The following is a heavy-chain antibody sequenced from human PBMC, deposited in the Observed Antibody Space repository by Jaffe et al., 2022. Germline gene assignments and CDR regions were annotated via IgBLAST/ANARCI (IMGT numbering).Heavy chain of an antibody. J-gene: IGHJ3*02. CDR2: IVVGSGNT. CDR3: AAASLNYYGSGSRETGAFDI. CDR1: GFTFTSSA. D-gene: IGHD3-10*01. V-gene: IGHV1-58*01. Sequence: QMQLVQSGPEVKKPGTSVKVSCKASGFTFTSSAVQWVRQARGQRLEWIGWIVVGSGNTNYAQKFQERVTITRDMSTSTAYMELSSLRSEDTAVYYCAAASLNYYGSGSRETGAFDIWGQGTMVTVSS.